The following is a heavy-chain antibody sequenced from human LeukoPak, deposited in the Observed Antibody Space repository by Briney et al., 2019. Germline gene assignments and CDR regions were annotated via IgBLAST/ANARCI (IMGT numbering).Heavy chain of an antibody. J-gene: IGHJ4*02. CDR3: AKDQGSDSSGYYPDY. D-gene: IGHD3-22*01. V-gene: IGHV3-23*01. Sequence: GGSLRLSCAASGFTFSSHAMSWVRQAPGKGLEWVSAISGSGGSTYYADSVKGRFTISRDNSKNTLYLQMNSLRAEDTAVYYCAKDQGSDSSGYYPDYWGQGPLVTVSS. CDR1: GFTFSSHA. CDR2: ISGSGGST.